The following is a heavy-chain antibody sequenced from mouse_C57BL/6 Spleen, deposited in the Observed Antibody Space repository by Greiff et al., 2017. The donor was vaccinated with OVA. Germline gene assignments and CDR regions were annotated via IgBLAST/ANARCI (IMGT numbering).Heavy chain of an antibody. CDR1: GYAFSSYW. CDR2: IYPGDGDT. Sequence: VQRVESGAELVKPGASVKISCKASGYAFSSYWMNWVKQRPGKGLEWIGQIYPGDGDTNYNGKFKGKATLTADKSSSPAYMQLSSLTSEDSAVYFCARGEGGGYFDYWGQGTTLTVSS. CDR3: ARGEGGGYFDY. V-gene: IGHV1-80*01. J-gene: IGHJ2*01.